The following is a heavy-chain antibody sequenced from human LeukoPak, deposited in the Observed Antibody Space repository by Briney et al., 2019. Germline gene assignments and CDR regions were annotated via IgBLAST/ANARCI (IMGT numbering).Heavy chain of an antibody. D-gene: IGHD7-27*01. CDR1: GFTFSTYN. Sequence: GGSLRLSCAASGFTFSTYNMNWVRQAPGKGLEWVSSITSNSSYTFYADSVKGRFTISRDNAKNSLYLQMNSLRAEDTAVYYCARDYTGGWNDYWGQGTLVTVSS. CDR2: ITSNSSYT. V-gene: IGHV3-21*01. J-gene: IGHJ4*02. CDR3: ARDYTGGWNDY.